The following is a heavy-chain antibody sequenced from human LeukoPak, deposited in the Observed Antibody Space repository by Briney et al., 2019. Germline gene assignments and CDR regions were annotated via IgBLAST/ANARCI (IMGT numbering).Heavy chain of an antibody. CDR2: ISSSSSYI. J-gene: IGHJ6*02. CDR3: ARAFNYGDYENYYYYGMDV. Sequence: GRSLRLSCTGSGLMFDDYSISWVRQAPGKGLEWVSSISSSSSYIYYADSVKGRFTISRDNAKNSLYLQMNSLRAEDTAVYYCARAFNYGDYENYYYYGMDVWGQGTTVTVSS. V-gene: IGHV3-21*01. D-gene: IGHD4-17*01. CDR1: GLMFDDYS.